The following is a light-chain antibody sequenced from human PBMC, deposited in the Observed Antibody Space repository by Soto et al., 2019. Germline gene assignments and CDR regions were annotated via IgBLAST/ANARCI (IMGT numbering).Light chain of an antibody. CDR1: MRDVGAYNL. Sequence: QSVLTQPASVSGSPGQSITISCAGTMRDVGAYNLVSWYQQHPGRAPQLMIYEVSNRPSGVSNRFSGSKSGNTASLTISGLQAEDEADYYCSSYTSSSTPPVFGGGTQLTVL. CDR3: SSYTSSSTPPV. J-gene: IGLJ7*01. CDR2: EVS. V-gene: IGLV2-14*01.